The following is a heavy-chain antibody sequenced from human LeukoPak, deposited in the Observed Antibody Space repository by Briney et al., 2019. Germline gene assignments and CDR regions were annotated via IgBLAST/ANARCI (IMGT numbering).Heavy chain of an antibody. CDR1: GGSFSGYY. Sequence: SETLSLTCAVYGGSFSGYYWSWIRQPPGKGLEWIGEINHSGSTNYNPSLKSRVTTSVDTSKNQFSLKLSSVTAADTAVYYCARGTTGTTPAYYYYMDVWGKGTTVTVSS. J-gene: IGHJ6*03. D-gene: IGHD1-1*01. CDR3: ARGTTGTTPAYYYYMDV. CDR2: INHSGST. V-gene: IGHV4-34*01.